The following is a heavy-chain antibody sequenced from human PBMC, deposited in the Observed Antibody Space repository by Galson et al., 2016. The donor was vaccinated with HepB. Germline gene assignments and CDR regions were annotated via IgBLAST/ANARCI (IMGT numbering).Heavy chain of an antibody. CDR3: VREDYGDDPVYYYYYGMDV. D-gene: IGHD4-17*01. J-gene: IGHJ6*02. CDR2: INSDGSST. CDR1: GFTFEEYA. V-gene: IGHV3-74*01. Sequence: SLRLSCAASGFTFEEYAMHWVRQAPGMGLVWVSRINSDGSSTIYADSVRGRFTISRDNAKNTLYLQMNSLRAEDTALYYCVREDYGDDPVYYYYYGMDVWGQGTTVSVSS.